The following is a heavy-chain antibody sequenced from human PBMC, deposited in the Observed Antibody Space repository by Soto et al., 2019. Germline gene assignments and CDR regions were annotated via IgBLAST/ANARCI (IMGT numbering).Heavy chain of an antibody. CDR2: INPSGGST. Sequence: VKVSCKASGYTFTSYYMHWVRRAPGQGLEWMGIINPSGGSTSYAQKFQGRVTMTRDTSTSTVYMELSRLRSDDTAVYYCASGGTYYDFWSGMTYYYYGMDVWGQGTTVTVSS. J-gene: IGHJ6*02. CDR3: ASGGTYYDFWSGMTYYYYGMDV. CDR1: GYTFTSYY. V-gene: IGHV1-46*01. D-gene: IGHD3-3*01.